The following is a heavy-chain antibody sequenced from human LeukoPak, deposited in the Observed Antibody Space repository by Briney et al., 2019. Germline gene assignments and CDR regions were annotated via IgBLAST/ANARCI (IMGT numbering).Heavy chain of an antibody. V-gene: IGHV3-11*04. D-gene: IGHD2-21*01. CDR1: GFTLRDYY. CDR2: ICSSGSTI. Sequence: GSLRLSCGAPGFTLRDYYISWVRQAPGEGGGWGLYICSSGSTIYYADSVKGRFTISRDNAKNSLYLQMNSLRAEDTAVYYCARDATQIQVWFDGYSDHWGQGTLVTVSS. J-gene: IGHJ4*02. CDR3: ARDATQIQVWFDGYSDH.